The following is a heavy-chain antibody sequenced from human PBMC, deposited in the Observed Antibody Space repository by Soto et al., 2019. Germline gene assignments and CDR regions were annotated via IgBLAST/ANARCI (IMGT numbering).Heavy chain of an antibody. CDR1: GDSITTSRW. J-gene: IGHJ3*01. CDR3: AYSTGWYRHDV. D-gene: IGHD6-19*01. Sequence: QVQLQESGPGLVKPSGTLSLTCAVSGDSITTSRWWTWVRQPPGKGLEWIGDILHSGETNYNPSPKSRVFISVDKSQNQFSLRVSSVTAADTAVYYCAYSTGWYRHDVWGQGTLVTVSS. CDR2: ILHSGET. V-gene: IGHV4-4*02.